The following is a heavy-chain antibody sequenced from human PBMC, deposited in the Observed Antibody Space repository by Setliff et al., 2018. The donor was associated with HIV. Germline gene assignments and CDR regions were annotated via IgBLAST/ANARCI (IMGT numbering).Heavy chain of an antibody. Sequence: ASVKVSCKASAYTFTTYDINWVRQATGQGLEWMGWMNPNSGDTAYAQKFQARVNMTRDTSISTAYLELSSLISEDTAVYYCVRGPSSGWPAYYYYMDVWGKGTTVTVSS. J-gene: IGHJ6*03. V-gene: IGHV1-8*01. CDR3: VRGPSSGWPAYYYYMDV. CDR2: MNPNSGDT. D-gene: IGHD6-19*01. CDR1: AYTFTTYD.